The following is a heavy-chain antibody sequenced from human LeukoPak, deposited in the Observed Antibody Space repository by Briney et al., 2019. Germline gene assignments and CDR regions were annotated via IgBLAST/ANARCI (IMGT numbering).Heavy chain of an antibody. CDR3: AGGLVYSYDTSGYYY. CDR2: INHSGST. D-gene: IGHD3-22*01. Sequence: SETLSLTCAVYVGSFSGYHWSWIRQPPRKGLEWIGEINHSGSTNYKPSLKSRVTISVDTSKNQFSLKLSSLTAAGTSVYDCAGGLVYSYDTSGYYYWGQGALVTVSS. CDR1: VGSFSGYH. V-gene: IGHV4-34*01. J-gene: IGHJ4*02.